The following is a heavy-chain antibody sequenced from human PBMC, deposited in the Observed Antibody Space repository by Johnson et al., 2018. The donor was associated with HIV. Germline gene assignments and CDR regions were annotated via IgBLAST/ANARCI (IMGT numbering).Heavy chain of an antibody. CDR2: ISYDGSNK. CDR3: ARASGEWDALDI. CDR1: GFTFSSYA. J-gene: IGHJ3*02. Sequence: QVQLVESGGGVVQPGRSLRLSCVGSGFTFSSYAMHWVRQAPGKGLEWVAVISYDGSNKYYADSVKGRFTISRDNSKNTLYLQMGSLRAEDMAVYYCARASGEWDALDIWGQGTMVTVSS. D-gene: IGHD3-10*01. V-gene: IGHV3-30*14.